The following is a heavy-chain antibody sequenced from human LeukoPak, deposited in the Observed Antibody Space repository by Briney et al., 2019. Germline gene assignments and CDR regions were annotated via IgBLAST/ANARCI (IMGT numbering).Heavy chain of an antibody. CDR2: IKQDGSEK. CDR1: GFSFSSYW. Sequence: GGSLRLSCTASGFSFSSYWMSWVRQAPGKGLEWVANIKQDGSEKDYVDSVKGRFTISRDNAKNSLYLQMNSLRAEDTAVYYCTKYCGGDCYGMDVWGQGTTVTVSS. J-gene: IGHJ6*02. CDR3: TKYCGGDCYGMDV. V-gene: IGHV3-7*01. D-gene: IGHD2-21*01.